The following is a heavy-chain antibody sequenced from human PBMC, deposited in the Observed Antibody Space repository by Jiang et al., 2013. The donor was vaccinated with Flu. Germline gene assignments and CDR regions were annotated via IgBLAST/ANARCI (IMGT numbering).Heavy chain of an antibody. CDR2: INGVNDNT. V-gene: IGHV1-3*01. D-gene: IGHD1-1*01. CDR1: GYTFNGYA. CDR3: ARRSGWNGIDY. Sequence: SGAEVKNPGASVKVSCKASGYTFNGYAMHWVRRAPGQRLEWMGWINGVNDNTEYSQKFQDRVTITRDTSASTVYMELSSLRSEDTAVYYCARRSGWNGIDYWGQGTLVTVSS. J-gene: IGHJ4*02.